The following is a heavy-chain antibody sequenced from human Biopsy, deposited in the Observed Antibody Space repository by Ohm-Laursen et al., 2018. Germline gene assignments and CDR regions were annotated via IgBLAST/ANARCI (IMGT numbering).Heavy chain of an antibody. D-gene: IGHD4/OR15-4a*01. J-gene: IGHJ4*02. CDR3: AVLYGAFDY. Sequence: PSETLSLTCAVSGGSFSGYFCSWIRQPPGKGLEWIGEINHRGNTKYSQSLRSRVSISVDTSKNQFSLNVNSVTAADTAVYYCAVLYGAFDYWGQGQLVSVSA. CDR2: INHRGNT. CDR1: GGSFSGYF. V-gene: IGHV4-34*01.